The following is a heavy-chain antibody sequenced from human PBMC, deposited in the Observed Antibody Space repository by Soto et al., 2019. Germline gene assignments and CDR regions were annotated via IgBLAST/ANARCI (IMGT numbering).Heavy chain of an antibody. D-gene: IGHD1-26*01. CDR1: GFTFLLYA. CDR2: ISYDGSNK. CDR3: ARDGKESGDNVGYYYYYMDV. V-gene: IGHV3-30*04. Sequence: GGSLRLSCAASGFTFLLYAMHWVRQAPGKGLEWVAVISYDGSNKYYADSVKGRFTISRDNSKNTLYLQMNSLRAEDTAVYYCARDGKESGDNVGYYYYYMDVWGKGTTVTVSS. J-gene: IGHJ6*03.